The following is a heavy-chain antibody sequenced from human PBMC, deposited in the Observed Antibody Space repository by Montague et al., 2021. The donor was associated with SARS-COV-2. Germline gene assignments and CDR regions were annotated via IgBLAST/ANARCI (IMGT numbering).Heavy chain of an antibody. J-gene: IGHJ3*01. CDR2: NNFKGIT. V-gene: IGHV4-34*01. D-gene: IGHD3-22*01. Sequence: SETLSLTCGVSGASFIPYAWTWMRQPPGKGLEWIGENNFKGITNYTPSLKSRVTISGDTSKRQFSLILKNVTATDTAMYFCARAESYDSSGFLNDPFDVWGQGTMVTVSS. CDR1: GASFIPYA. CDR3: ARAESYDSSGFLNDPFDV.